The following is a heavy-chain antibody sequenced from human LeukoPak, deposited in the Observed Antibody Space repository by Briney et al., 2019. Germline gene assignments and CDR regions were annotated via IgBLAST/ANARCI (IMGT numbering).Heavy chain of an antibody. V-gene: IGHV1-46*01. Sequence: ASVKVSCKASGYTFTSYYIHWVRQAPGQGLEWMGVINPSGGGTSYAQKFQGRVTMTRDTSTSTVYMDLRSLRSEDTAVYFCARDMLAVPSNWFDPWGREPWSPSPQ. CDR2: INPSGGGT. D-gene: IGHD2-8*01. J-gene: IGHJ5*02. CDR1: GYTFTSYY. CDR3: ARDMLAVPSNWFDP.